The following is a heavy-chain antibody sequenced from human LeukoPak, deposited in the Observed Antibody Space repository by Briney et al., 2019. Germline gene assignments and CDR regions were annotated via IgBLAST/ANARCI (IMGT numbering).Heavy chain of an antibody. D-gene: IGHD1-20*01. CDR2: IISSSSYI. J-gene: IGHJ4*02. CDR1: GFTFSSYS. CDR3: ARYTYNWNDGGFDY. Sequence: GGSLRLSYAASGFTFSSYSMNWVRPAPGKGLEWVSSIISSSSYIYYADSVKGRFTISRDNAKNSLYLQMNSLRAEDTAVYYCARYTYNWNDGGFDYWGQGTLVTVSS. V-gene: IGHV3-21*01.